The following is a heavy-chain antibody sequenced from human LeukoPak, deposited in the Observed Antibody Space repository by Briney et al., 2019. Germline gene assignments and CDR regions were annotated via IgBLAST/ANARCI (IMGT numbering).Heavy chain of an antibody. D-gene: IGHD3-10*01. Sequence: PSETLSLTCTVSGGSISSGGYYWRWLRQHPGKGLEWIGYIYDSGSTYYKPSLRSRVTISGDTSKNQFSLKVTSVSDADTAVYYCASYGSGWYFDLWGRGTLVTVSS. CDR2: IYDSGST. CDR3: ASYGSGWYFDL. CDR1: GGSISSGGYY. V-gene: IGHV4-31*03. J-gene: IGHJ2*01.